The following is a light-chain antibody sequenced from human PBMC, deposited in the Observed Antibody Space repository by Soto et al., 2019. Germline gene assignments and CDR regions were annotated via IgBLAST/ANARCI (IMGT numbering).Light chain of an antibody. V-gene: IGLV2-14*01. CDR3: TSSTSGSLYV. CDR2: NVS. Sequence: QTVLTQAASLSVSPGQSITISCTGTSSDVGCYNYVSWDQQFPGKVPKLLIYNVSNRPSGVSNRFSGSKSGNSASLTISCLQAEDKADYFCTSSTSGSLYVFGTGTKVTVL. CDR1: SSDVGCYNY. J-gene: IGLJ1*01.